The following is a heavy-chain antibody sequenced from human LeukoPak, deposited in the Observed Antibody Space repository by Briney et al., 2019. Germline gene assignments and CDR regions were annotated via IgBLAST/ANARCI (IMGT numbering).Heavy chain of an antibody. CDR1: GGTFSSYA. J-gene: IGHJ4*02. D-gene: IGHD2-21*02. CDR3: ATPVVAYCGGDCYSGFDY. CDR2: IIPIFGIA. V-gene: IGHV1-69*04. Sequence: ASVKVSCKASGGTFSSYAISWVRQAPGQGLEWMGRIIPIFGIANYAQRFQGRVTITADKSTSTAYVELSSLRSEDTAVYYCATPVVAYCGGDCYSGFDYWGQGTLVTVSS.